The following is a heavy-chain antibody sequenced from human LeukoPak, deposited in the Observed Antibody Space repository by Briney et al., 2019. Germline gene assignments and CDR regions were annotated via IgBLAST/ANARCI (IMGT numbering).Heavy chain of an antibody. CDR2: ISSSSSYI. CDR3: ARPYYYDSSGYLGAFDI. V-gene: IGHV3-21*01. Sequence: PGGSLRFSCAASGFTFSSYSMNWVRQAPGKGLEWVSSISSSSSYIYYADSVKGRFTISRDNAKNSLYLQMNSLRAEDTAVYYCARPYYYDSSGYLGAFDIWGQGTMVTVSS. CDR1: GFTFSSYS. D-gene: IGHD3-22*01. J-gene: IGHJ3*02.